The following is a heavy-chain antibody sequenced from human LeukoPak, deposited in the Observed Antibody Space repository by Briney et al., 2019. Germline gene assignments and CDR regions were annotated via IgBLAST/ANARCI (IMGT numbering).Heavy chain of an antibody. CDR2: ISGGGGST. Sequence: GGSLRLSCAASGFTFSSYAMSWVRQAPGKGLEWVSAISGGGGSTYYADSVKGRFTISRDNSKNTLYLQMNTLRAEDTAVYYCAKDLYGDYPFDYWGQGTLVTVSS. V-gene: IGHV3-23*01. D-gene: IGHD4-17*01. CDR3: AKDLYGDYPFDY. CDR1: GFTFSSYA. J-gene: IGHJ4*02.